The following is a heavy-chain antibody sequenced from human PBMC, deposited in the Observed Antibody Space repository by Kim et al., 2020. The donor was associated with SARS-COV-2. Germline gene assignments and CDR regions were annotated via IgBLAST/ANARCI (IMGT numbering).Heavy chain of an antibody. J-gene: IGHJ4*02. Sequence: ASVKVSCKASGYTFTSYGISWVRQAPGQGLEWMGWISAYNGNTNYAQKLQGRVTMTTDTSTSTAYMELRSLRSDDTAVYYCARRASSPYYYGSGSYNDYWGQGTLVTVSS. CDR3: ARRASSPYYYGSGSYNDY. CDR2: ISAYNGNT. CDR1: GYTFTSYG. V-gene: IGHV1-18*01. D-gene: IGHD3-10*01.